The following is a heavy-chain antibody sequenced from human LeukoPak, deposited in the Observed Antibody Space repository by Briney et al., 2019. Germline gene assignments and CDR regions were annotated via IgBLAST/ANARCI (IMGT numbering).Heavy chain of an antibody. V-gene: IGHV3-7*01. CDR1: GFIFSSYW. D-gene: IGHD2-15*01. CDR3: GRLYIALSEIDY. CDR2: IKQDGSEK. J-gene: IGHJ4*02. Sequence: GGSLRLSCAASGFIFSSYWMSWVRQAPGKGLEWVANIKQDGSEKYYVDSVKGRFTISRDNAKNSLYLQMNSVRAEDTAVYYCGRLYIALSEIDYWGQGILVTVSS.